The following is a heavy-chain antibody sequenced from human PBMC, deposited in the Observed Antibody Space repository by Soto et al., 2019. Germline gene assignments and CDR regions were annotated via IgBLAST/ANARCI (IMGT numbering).Heavy chain of an antibody. Sequence: QVQLVESGGGVVQPGRSLRLSCAASGFTFSSYAMHWVRQAPGKGLEWVAVISYDGSNKYYADSVKGRFTISRDNSKNTLYLQMNSLRAEDTAVYYCARDQAMVPYYWGQGTLVTVSS. V-gene: IGHV3-30-3*01. CDR3: ARDQAMVPYY. CDR1: GFTFSSYA. CDR2: ISYDGSNK. J-gene: IGHJ4*02. D-gene: IGHD5-18*01.